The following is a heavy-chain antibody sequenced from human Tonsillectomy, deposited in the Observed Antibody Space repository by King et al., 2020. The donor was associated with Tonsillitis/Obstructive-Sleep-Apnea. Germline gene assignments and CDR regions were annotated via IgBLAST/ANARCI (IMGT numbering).Heavy chain of an antibody. V-gene: IGHV4-4*02. CDR2: IYHSGST. CDR1: GGSISSSNW. Sequence: QLQESGPGLVKPSGTLSLTCAVSGGSISSSNWWSWVRQPPGKGLEWIGEIYHSGSTNYNPSLKSRVTISVDKSKNQFSLKLSSVTAADTAVYYCAGEYCSSTSCYLRGDAFDIWAKGQWSPSLQ. D-gene: IGHD2-2*01. J-gene: IGHJ3*02. CDR3: AGEYCSSTSCYLRGDAFDI.